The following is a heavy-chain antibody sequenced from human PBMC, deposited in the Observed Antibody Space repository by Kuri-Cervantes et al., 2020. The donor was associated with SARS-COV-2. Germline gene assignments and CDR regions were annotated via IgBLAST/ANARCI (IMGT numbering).Heavy chain of an antibody. Sequence: SETLSLTCAVYGGSFSAYYWTWIRQPPGRGLEWIGEINHSGGTNYNPSLKSRVTMSVDRSKNQFSLKLTSVTAADTAVYYCANYYYDKRGYYYGWFDPWSQGTLVTVSS. CDR2: INHSGGT. V-gene: IGHV4-34*01. D-gene: IGHD3-22*01. CDR1: GGSFSAYY. J-gene: IGHJ5*02. CDR3: ANYYYDKRGYYYGWFDP.